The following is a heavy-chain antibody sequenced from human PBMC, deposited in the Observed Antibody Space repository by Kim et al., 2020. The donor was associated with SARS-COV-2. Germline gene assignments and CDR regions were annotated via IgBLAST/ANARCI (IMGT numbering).Heavy chain of an antibody. Sequence: GGSLRLSCTASGFNFKNAWMAWVCQAPGKGPEWIGGIRSEGNGGTTPYAAPVNGRISVSRADSTNTMQLHMNSPRPEDTAVYYCTGEGYTYGHHYLNIWG. CDR1: GFNFKNAW. D-gene: IGHD5-18*01. CDR3: TGEGYTYGHHYLNI. V-gene: IGHV3-15*05. J-gene: IGHJ3*02. CDR2: IRSEGNGGTT.